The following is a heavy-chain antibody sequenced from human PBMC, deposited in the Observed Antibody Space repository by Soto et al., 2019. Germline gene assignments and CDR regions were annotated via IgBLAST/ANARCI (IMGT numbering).Heavy chain of an antibody. CDR3: ASGNEWEVLLAD. J-gene: IGHJ4*02. D-gene: IGHD1-1*01. Sequence: PSETLSLTCTFSVASINSGAFDWSWVRQLPGKGLEWIGYIYFSGSTYYNPSLESRVTISLDTSQNQLSLKLSSVTAADTAVYFCASGNEWEVLLADWGQGALVTVSS. CDR2: IYFSGST. CDR1: VASINSGAFD. V-gene: IGHV4-31*03.